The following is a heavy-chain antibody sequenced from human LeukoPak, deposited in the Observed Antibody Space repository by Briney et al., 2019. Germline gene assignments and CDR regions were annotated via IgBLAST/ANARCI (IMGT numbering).Heavy chain of an antibody. CDR3: ARHLHPSVPTIWGYFDY. V-gene: IGHV1-46*01. CDR2: INPSGGST. D-gene: IGHD1-26*01. CDR1: GYTFTSYY. Sequence: ASVKHSCKASGYTFTSYYMDWVGQAAGQGREWMGVINPSGGSTSYAQKFQGRVTMTRDTSPSRVYMELSSLRSQDTAVYYCARHLHPSVPTIWGYFDYWGQGPLVPVPS. J-gene: IGHJ4*02.